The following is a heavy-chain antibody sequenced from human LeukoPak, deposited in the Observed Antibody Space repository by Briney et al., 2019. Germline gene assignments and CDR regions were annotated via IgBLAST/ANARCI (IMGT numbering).Heavy chain of an antibody. V-gene: IGHV4-59*11. CDR1: GGSISSHY. CDR2: IYYSGST. D-gene: IGHD3-3*01. CDR3: ARSGASGQYYDFWSGYYENYYYYYMDV. J-gene: IGHJ6*03. Sequence: SETLSLTCTVSGGSISSHYWSWIRQPPGKGLEWIGYIYYSGSTNYNPSLKSRVTISVDTSKNQFSLKLSSVTAADTAVYYCARSGASGQYYDFWSGYYENYYYYYMDVWGKGTTVTVSS.